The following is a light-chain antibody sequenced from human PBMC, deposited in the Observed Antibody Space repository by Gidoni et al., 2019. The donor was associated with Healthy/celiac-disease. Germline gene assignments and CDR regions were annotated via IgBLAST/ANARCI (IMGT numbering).Light chain of an antibody. Sequence: DMQMTQSPSSLSASVGDRVTITGRARLGSSNYLAGYQQKPATVPTILIYAASTFQSGVPSRFSGSGSGTDFTLTISSLQPEDASTSYCQKYNCAQPLTFGGGTKVEIK. CDR3: QKYNCAQPLT. J-gene: IGKJ4*01. V-gene: IGKV1-27*01. CDR1: LGSSNY. CDR2: AAS.